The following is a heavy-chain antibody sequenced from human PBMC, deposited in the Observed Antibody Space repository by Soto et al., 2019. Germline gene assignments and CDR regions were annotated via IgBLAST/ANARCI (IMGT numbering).Heavy chain of an antibody. CDR3: ARDLRDIVVVVAADVAGWFDP. CDR1: GYTFTSYG. Sequence: QVQLVQSGAEVKKPGASVKVSCKASGYTFTSYGISWVRQAPGQELEWMGWISAYNGNTNYAQKLPGRVTMTTDTSTSTAYMELRSLGSDDTAVYYCARDLRDIVVVVAADVAGWFDPWGQGTLVTVSS. V-gene: IGHV1-18*01. CDR2: ISAYNGNT. J-gene: IGHJ5*02. D-gene: IGHD2-15*01.